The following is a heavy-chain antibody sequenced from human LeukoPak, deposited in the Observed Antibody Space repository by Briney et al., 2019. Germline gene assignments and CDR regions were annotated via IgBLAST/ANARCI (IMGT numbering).Heavy chain of an antibody. Sequence: SETLSLTCAVYGGSFSGYYWSLIRQPPGKGLEWIGEINHSGSTNYNPSLKSRVTISVDTSKNQFSLKLSSVTAADTAVYYCARGGLRYFDLCWFDPWGQGTLVTVSS. CDR2: INHSGST. CDR1: GGSFSGYY. J-gene: IGHJ5*02. CDR3: ARGGLRYFDLCWFDP. V-gene: IGHV4-34*01. D-gene: IGHD3-9*01.